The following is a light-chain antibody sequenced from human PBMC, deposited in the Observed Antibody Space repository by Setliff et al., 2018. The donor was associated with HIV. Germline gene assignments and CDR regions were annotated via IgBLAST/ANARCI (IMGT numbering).Light chain of an antibody. CDR3: CSYAGSYTVL. Sequence: QSALAQPASVSGSPGQSITISCTGTSSDIGANNYVSWYQQHPGKAPKLMIYDVSKRPSGVPDRFSGSKSGNMAFLTISGLQGEDEADYYCCSYAGSYTVLFGGGTKVTVL. CDR1: SSDIGANNY. V-gene: IGLV2-11*01. J-gene: IGLJ2*01. CDR2: DVS.